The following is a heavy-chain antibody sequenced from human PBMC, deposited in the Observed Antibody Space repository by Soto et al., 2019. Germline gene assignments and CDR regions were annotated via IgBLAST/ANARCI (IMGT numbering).Heavy chain of an antibody. CDR2: IIPIVGTA. D-gene: IGHD3-22*01. CDR3: ARDGRITMIVVVKMDDAFDM. CDR1: GGTFSSYA. V-gene: IGHV1-69*13. J-gene: IGHJ3*02. Sequence: SVKVSCEASGGTFSSYAISWVRQAPGQGLEWMGGIIPIVGTANYAQKFQGRVTITADESTSTAYMELSSLRSEDTAVYYCARDGRITMIVVVKMDDAFDMWGQGPMVTVSS.